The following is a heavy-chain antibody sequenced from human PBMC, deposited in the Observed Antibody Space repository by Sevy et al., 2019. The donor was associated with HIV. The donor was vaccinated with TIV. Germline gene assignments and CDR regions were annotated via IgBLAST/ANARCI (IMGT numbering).Heavy chain of an antibody. CDR2: FDPEDGET. J-gene: IGHJ4*02. V-gene: IGHV1-24*01. CDR3: AKWDADRRWFFDY. CDR1: GYTLTKLS. Sequence: ASVKVSCKVSGYTLTKLSMHWVRQAPGKVLEWMGSFDPEDGETIHAQRFQGRLSMTEDTSTETAYMEMSSLNSEDTAVYYCAKWDADRRWFFDYWGQGTLVTVSS. D-gene: IGHD1-26*01.